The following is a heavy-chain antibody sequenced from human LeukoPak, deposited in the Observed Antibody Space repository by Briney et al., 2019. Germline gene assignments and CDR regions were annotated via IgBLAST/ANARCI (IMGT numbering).Heavy chain of an antibody. CDR2: INAGNGNT. CDR1: GYTFTSYT. J-gene: IGHJ4*02. CDR3: ARASIIGGSCSY. V-gene: IGHV1-3*01. Sequence: ASVKVSCKASGYTFTSYTIHWVRQAPGQRLEWMGWINAGNGNTKYSQEFQDRVTITRDTSASTAYTELSSLRSDDTAVYYCARASIIGGSCSYWGQGTLVTVSS. D-gene: IGHD2-15*01.